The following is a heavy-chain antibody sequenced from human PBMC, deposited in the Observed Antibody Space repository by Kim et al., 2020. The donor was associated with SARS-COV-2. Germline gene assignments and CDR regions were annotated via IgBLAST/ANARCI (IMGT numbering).Heavy chain of an antibody. CDR3: ARDEGGAVVVVPAAIVDY. J-gene: IGHJ4*02. Sequence: KGRLAISGDNSKNSLYLRMNSLRAEDTAVYYCARDEGGAVVVVPAAIVDYWGQGTLVTVSS. V-gene: IGHV3-30*09. D-gene: IGHD2-2*01.